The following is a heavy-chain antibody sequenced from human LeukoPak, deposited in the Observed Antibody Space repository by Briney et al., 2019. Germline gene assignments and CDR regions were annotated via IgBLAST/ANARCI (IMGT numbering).Heavy chain of an antibody. J-gene: IGHJ4*02. D-gene: IGHD5-24*01. CDR1: GYSFTSYW. CDR3: ARLMANRWGVFDY. V-gene: IGHV5-51*01. CDR2: IYPGDSDT. Sequence: KTGESLKISCKGSGYSFTSYWIGWVRQMPGKGLEWMGIIYPGDSDTRYSPSFQSQVTISADKSISTAYLQWSSLKASDTAMYYCARLMANRWGVFDYWGQGTLVTVSS.